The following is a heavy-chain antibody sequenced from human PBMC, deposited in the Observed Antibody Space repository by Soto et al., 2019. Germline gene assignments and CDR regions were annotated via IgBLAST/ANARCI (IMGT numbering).Heavy chain of an antibody. CDR1: GFTINDAW. Sequence: PVGSLRLSCAASGFTINDAWMTWVRPGPGKGLEWVGRIKTIAGGGTTDYAAPMKGRFTISRDESKNTVYLQKNSLKIEGTAVYYCTTERCTGTNCYVKNAFDVWGQETMVTVS. CDR2: IKTIAGGGTT. CDR3: TTERCTGTNCYVKNAFDV. V-gene: IGHV3-15*01. D-gene: IGHD1-1*01. J-gene: IGHJ3*01.